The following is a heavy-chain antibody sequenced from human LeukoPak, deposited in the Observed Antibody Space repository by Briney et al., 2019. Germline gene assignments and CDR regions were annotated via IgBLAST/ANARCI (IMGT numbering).Heavy chain of an antibody. D-gene: IGHD2-2*01. CDR3: ATIVVPAANDYFYMDV. V-gene: IGHV4-61*02. CDR1: GGSISSGSYY. CDR2: IYTSGST. J-gene: IGHJ6*03. Sequence: SETLSLTCTVSGGSISSGSYYWTWIRQPAGKGLEWIGSIYTSGSTNYNPSLKSRVTISVDTSKNQFSLKLSSVTAADTAVYYCATIVVPAANDYFYMDVWGKGATVTVSS.